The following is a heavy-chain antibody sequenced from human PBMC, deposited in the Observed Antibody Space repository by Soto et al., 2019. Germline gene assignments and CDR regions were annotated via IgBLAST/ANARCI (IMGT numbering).Heavy chain of an antibody. D-gene: IGHD2-15*01. CDR3: VGQDMAY. CDR2: IHYSGST. Sequence: QLQVQESGPGLVKPSETLSLTCTVSGGSISSNSYYWGWIRQPPGKGLEWIGSIHYSGSTYYNPSLKSRVTLFVATSKNQFSLKLRSVTAADTAIYYCVGQDMAYWGQGTLVTVSS. CDR1: GGSISSNSYY. J-gene: IGHJ4*02. V-gene: IGHV4-39*01.